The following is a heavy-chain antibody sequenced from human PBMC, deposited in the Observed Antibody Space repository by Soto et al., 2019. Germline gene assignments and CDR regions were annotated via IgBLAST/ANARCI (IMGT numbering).Heavy chain of an antibody. Sequence: YSRHWVRQTKGKGLEWLSYISFSSNTIYYADSVKGRFTISRDNAKNSLYLQMNSLRAEDTAVYYCARGPPSGVLGGAFDIWGQGTMVTVS. CDR3: ARGPPSGVLGGAFDI. D-gene: IGHD2-8*01. J-gene: IGHJ3*02. V-gene: IGHV3-48*01. CDR1: YS. CDR2: ISFSSNTI.